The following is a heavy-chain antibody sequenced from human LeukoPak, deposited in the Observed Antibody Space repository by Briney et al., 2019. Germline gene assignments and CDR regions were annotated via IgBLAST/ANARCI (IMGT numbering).Heavy chain of an antibody. D-gene: IGHD3-22*01. CDR2: VYNGGST. CDR1: GGSFNDYF. Sequence: SETLSLTCAVYGGSFNDYFWTWIRQPPGKGLEWIGEVYNGGSTNHNTSLKSRVIISVDTSKNQFSLRLSSVTAADTAVYYCARGRLGSVVFEGYYYFMDVWGKGTTVTVSS. J-gene: IGHJ6*03. V-gene: IGHV4-34*01. CDR3: ARGRLGSVVFEGYYYFMDV.